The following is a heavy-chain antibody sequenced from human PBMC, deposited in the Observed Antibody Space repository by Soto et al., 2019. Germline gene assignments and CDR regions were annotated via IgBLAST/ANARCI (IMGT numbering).Heavy chain of an antibody. V-gene: IGHV4-39*01. D-gene: IGHD3-16*02. CDR2: IYYSGST. CDR1: GGSISSSSYY. J-gene: IGHJ5*02. Sequence: PSETLSLTCTVSGGSISSSSYYWGWIRQPPGKGLEWIGSIYYSGSTYYNPSLKSRVTISVDTSKNQFSLKLSSVTAADTAVYYCARLQGSYSLGWFDPWGQGTLVTVSS. CDR3: ARLQGSYSLGWFDP.